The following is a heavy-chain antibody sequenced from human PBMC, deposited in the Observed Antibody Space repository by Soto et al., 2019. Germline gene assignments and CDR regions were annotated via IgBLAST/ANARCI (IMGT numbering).Heavy chain of an antibody. CDR2: IYPGDSDT. CDR1: GYSFTSYW. Sequence: GESLKISCKGSGYSFTSYWIGWVRQMPGKGLEWMGIIYPGDSDTRYSPSFQGQVTISADKSISTAYLQWSSLKASDTAMYYCARTLYDSSDYPRYYYYGMDVWGQGTTVTVSS. D-gene: IGHD3-22*01. CDR3: ARTLYDSSDYPRYYYYGMDV. J-gene: IGHJ6*02. V-gene: IGHV5-51*01.